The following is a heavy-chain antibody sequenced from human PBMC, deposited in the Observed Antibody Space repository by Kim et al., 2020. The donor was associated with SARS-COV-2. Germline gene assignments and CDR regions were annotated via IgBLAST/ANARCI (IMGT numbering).Heavy chain of an antibody. CDR2: INQSGET. CDR1: GGSLSGYY. J-gene: IGHJ6*02. D-gene: IGHD3-10*01. CDR3: ARVKSSGSFSSRNYYKMISYYGLDV. Sequence: SETLSLTCAVYGGSLSGYYWSWVRQPPGKGLEWIGEINQSGETKYNPSLKSRVTISVDTSKKQCSLRVRSVTAADTAVYYCARVKSSGSFSSRNYYKMISYYGLDVWGQGTKVTVSS. V-gene: IGHV4-34*01.